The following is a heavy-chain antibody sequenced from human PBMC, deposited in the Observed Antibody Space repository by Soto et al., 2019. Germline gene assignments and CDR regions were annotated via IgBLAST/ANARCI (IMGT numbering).Heavy chain of an antibody. Sequence: QVQLVESGGGVVQPGTSLRLSCVASGFSFSDYAMHWVRQAPGKGLEWVALISSDETSKYYTDSVKGRFTISRDNSKDTLYLQMNSLRIDDTAVYYCTKPRVLWLPNFDYWGQGALVTVSS. CDR1: GFSFSDYA. V-gene: IGHV3-30*18. CDR2: ISSDETSK. CDR3: TKPRVLWLPNFDY. J-gene: IGHJ4*02. D-gene: IGHD3-10*01.